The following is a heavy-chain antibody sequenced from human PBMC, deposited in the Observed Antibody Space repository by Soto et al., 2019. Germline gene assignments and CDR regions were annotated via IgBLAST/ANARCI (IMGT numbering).Heavy chain of an antibody. CDR2: IYYSGST. Sequence: SETLSLTCTVSGGSISSGDYYWSWIRQPPGKGLEWIGYIYYSGSTYYNPSLKSRVTISIDTSKNQFSLKLSSVTAADTAVYYCARSYTSSSTLTYAMDVWGQGTPVTVSS. CDR3: ARSYTSSSTLTYAMDV. V-gene: IGHV4-30-4*01. D-gene: IGHD6-6*01. CDR1: GGSISSGDYY. J-gene: IGHJ6*02.